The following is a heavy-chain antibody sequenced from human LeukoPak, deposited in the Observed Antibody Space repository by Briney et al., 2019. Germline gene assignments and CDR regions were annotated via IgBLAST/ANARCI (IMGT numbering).Heavy chain of an antibody. CDR3: ARERDGYNYVELWCFDL. CDR1: GDSVSSNSAA. J-gene: IGHJ2*01. D-gene: IGHD5-24*01. Sequence: SQTLSLTCAISGDSVSSNSAAWNWIRQSQSRGLEGLARTYYRSKWYTDYAVSVKSRITINPDTSKNQFSLRLNSVTPEDTAVYYCARERDGYNYVELWCFDLWGRGTLVTVPS. CDR2: TYYRSKWYT. V-gene: IGHV6-1*01.